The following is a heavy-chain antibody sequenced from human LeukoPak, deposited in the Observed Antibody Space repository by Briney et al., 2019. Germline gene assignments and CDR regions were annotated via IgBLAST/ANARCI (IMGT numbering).Heavy chain of an antibody. D-gene: IGHD6-19*01. V-gene: IGHV3-53*01. CDR3: GRGGDYSSGWYSLDY. CDR2: IYSGGST. CDR1: GFTVSSNY. J-gene: IGHJ4*02. Sequence: GGSLRLSCAASGFTVSSNYMSWVRQAPGKGLEWVSVIYSGGSTYYADSVKGRFTISRDNSKNTLYLQMNSLRAEDTAVYYCGRGGDYSSGWYSLDYWGQGTLVTVSS.